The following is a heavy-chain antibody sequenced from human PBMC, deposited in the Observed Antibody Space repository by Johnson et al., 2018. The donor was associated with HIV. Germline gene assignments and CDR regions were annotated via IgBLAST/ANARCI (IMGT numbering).Heavy chain of an antibody. D-gene: IGHD2-8*02. CDR3: AKDKRGLVGTGGVGGAFDI. CDR2: ISYDGSNK. CDR1: GFTFSSYA. V-gene: IGHV3-30*18. J-gene: IGHJ3*02. Sequence: QVQLVESGGGVVQPGRSLRLSCAASGFTFSSYAMHWVRQAPGKGLEWVAVISYDGSNKYYADSVKGRFTISRDNSKNSLYLQMNSLRAEDTALYYCAKDKRGLVGTGGVGGAFDIWGQGTMVTVSS.